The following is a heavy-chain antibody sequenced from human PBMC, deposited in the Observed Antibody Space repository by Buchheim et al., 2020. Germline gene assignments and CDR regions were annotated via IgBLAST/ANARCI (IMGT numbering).Heavy chain of an antibody. CDR1: GFTFKTYG. CDR2: VWHGGDVK. Sequence: QVQLVESGGGVVQPGRSLRLSCAASGFTFKTYGMHWVRQAPGKGLEWVAVVWHGGDVKDYAGFVEGRFTVSRDTSQNTLYLQLNSLRVGDTAVYYCARDRGADAPIDYWGQG. CDR3: ARDRGADAPIDY. J-gene: IGHJ4*02. V-gene: IGHV3-33*01. D-gene: IGHD4/OR15-4a*01.